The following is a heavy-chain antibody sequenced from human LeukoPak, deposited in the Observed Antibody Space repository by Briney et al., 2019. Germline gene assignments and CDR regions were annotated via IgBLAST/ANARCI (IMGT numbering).Heavy chain of an antibody. V-gene: IGHV4-59*01. CDR2: IYYSGST. D-gene: IGHD6-13*01. CDR1: GGSISSYH. CDR3: ARVTGYVMEDYFDY. Sequence: SETLSLTCTVSGGSISSYHWSWIRQPPGKVLEWIGYIYYSGSTNYNPSLKSRVTISVDTSKNQFSLRLSSVTAADTAVYYCARVTGYVMEDYFDYWGQGTLVTVSS. J-gene: IGHJ4*02.